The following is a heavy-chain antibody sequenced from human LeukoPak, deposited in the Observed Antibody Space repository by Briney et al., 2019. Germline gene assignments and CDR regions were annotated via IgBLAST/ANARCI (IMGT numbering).Heavy chain of an antibody. J-gene: IGHJ4*02. V-gene: IGHV3-11*04. CDR2: ISSSGSTI. CDR1: GLTFSDYY. Sequence: GGSLRLSCAASGLTFSDYYMSWIRQAPGKGLEWVSYISSSGSTIYYADSVKGRFTISRDNAKNSLYLQMNSLRAEATAVYYCARGGYSGYVYFDYWGQGTLVTVSS. CDR3: ARGGYSGYVYFDY. D-gene: IGHD5-12*01.